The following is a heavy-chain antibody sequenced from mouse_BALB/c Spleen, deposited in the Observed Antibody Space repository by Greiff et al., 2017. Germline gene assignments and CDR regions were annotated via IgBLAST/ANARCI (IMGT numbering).Heavy chain of an antibody. J-gene: IGHJ4*01. CDR1: GYSITSDYA. CDR2: ISYSGST. Sequence: EVQRVESGPGLVKPSQSLSLTCTVTGYSITSDYAWNWIRQFPGNKLEWMGYISYSGSTSYNPSLKSRISITRDTSKNQFFLQLNSVTTEDTATYYCARFRYDYYAMDYWGQGTSVTVSS. V-gene: IGHV3-2*02. CDR3: ARFRYDYYAMDY.